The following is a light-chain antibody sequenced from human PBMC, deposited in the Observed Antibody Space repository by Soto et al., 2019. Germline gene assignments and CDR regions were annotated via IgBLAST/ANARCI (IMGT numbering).Light chain of an antibody. CDR1: SSDVGGYNY. Sequence: QSALTQPPFASGSPGQSVTISCTGTSSDVGGYNYVSWYQQHPGKAPKLMIYEVSKRPSGVPDRFSGSKSGNTASLTVSGLQAEDEADYYCSSYAGSTNGVVFGGGTKVTVL. CDR2: EVS. CDR3: SSYAGSTNGVV. V-gene: IGLV2-8*01. J-gene: IGLJ2*01.